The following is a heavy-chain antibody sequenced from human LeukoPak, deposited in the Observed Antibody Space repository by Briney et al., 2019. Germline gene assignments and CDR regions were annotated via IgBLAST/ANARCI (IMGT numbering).Heavy chain of an antibody. CDR3: ARFLDSYYYYGMDV. D-gene: IGHD3-3*01. V-gene: IGHV1-69*04. CDR1: GGTFSSYA. CDR2: IIPILGIA. J-gene: IGHJ6*02. Sequence: ASVKVSCKASGGTFSSYAISWVRQAPGQGLEWMGRIIPILGIANYAQKFQGRVTITADKSTSTAYMELSSLRSEDTAVYYCARFLDSYYYYGMDVWGQGTTVTVSS.